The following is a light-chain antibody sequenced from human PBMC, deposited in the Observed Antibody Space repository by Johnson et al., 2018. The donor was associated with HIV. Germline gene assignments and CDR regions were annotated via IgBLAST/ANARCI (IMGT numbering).Light chain of an antibody. J-gene: IGLJ1*01. CDR1: SSNIGNHH. Sequence: QSILTQPPSVSAAPGQMVSISCSGSSSNIGNHHVSWFQKLPETAPKLLIYDNNRRPSGIPDRFSGSKSGTSATLGITGLQTGDEADDYCETWDNSLIAGGDNYIFGTVTKVTVL. CDR2: DNN. CDR3: ETWDNSLIAGGDNYI. V-gene: IGLV1-51*02.